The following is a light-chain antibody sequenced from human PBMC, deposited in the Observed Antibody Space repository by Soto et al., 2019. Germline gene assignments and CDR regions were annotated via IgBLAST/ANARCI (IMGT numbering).Light chain of an antibody. V-gene: IGKV3-15*01. CDR1: QSVSSD. CDR3: QQYNNWPRT. J-gene: IGKJ4*01. CDR2: GAS. Sequence: EIVMTQYPATLSVSPGERATLSCRASQSVSSDLAWYEQKPGQAPRLLIYGASTRATGIPARFSGSGSGTEFTLTISSLQSEDFAVYYCQQYNNWPRTVGGGTKVEIK.